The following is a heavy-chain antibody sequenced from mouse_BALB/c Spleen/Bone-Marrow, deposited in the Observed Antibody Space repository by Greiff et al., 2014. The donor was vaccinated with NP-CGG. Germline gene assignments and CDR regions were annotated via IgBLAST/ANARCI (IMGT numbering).Heavy chain of an antibody. CDR2: IWGDGST. CDR3: ARKGTYWYFDV. V-gene: IGHV2-6-7*01. CDR1: GFSLTGYG. Sequence: VQLVESGPGLVAPSQSLSITCTVSGFSLTGYGVNWVRQPPGKGLERLGMIWGDGSTDYNSVLKSRLSISKDDSKSQVFFKMNSLQTDDTARYYCARKGTYWYFDVWGAGTTVTVSS. J-gene: IGHJ1*01. D-gene: IGHD3-3*01.